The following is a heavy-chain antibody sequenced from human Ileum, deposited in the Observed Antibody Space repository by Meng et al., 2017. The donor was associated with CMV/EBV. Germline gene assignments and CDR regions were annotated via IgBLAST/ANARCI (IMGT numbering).Heavy chain of an antibody. CDR3: ARASPQRRFLSY. J-gene: IGHJ4*02. CDR1: NSAFSDYY. Sequence: QGQLQQVGAGQLKPSETLSLVCAVHNSAFSDYYWTWICQSPGKGLEWIGEINNRGSTNYNPSLKSRVTISIDTSRNQFSLKLTSMTAADTAVYYCARASPQRRFLSYWGQGTLVTVSS. D-gene: IGHD3-3*01. V-gene: IGHV4-34*01. CDR2: INNRGST.